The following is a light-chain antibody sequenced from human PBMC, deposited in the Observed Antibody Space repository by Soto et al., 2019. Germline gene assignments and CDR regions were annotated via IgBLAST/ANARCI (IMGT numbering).Light chain of an antibody. J-gene: IGKJ4*01. CDR2: GAS. CDR3: QQSYSTLLS. V-gene: IGKV1-39*01. CDR1: QSISTF. Sequence: DTELTQSPSSLSASVGDRVTITCRASQSISTFLNWYQHKRGKAPKLLIHGASSLQSGVPFRFTGSGSGTDFSLTISGLQPEDSATYYCQQSYSTLLSFGGGTKVEI.